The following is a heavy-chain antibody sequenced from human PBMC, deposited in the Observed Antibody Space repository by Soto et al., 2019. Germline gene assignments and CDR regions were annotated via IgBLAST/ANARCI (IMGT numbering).Heavy chain of an antibody. D-gene: IGHD3-3*01. CDR2: ISGSAGSI. CDR1: EFTFSSYT. CDR3: VKGMAILHNYYAMDV. J-gene: IGHJ6*02. V-gene: IGHV3-23*01. Sequence: PGGSLRLSCTASEFTFSSYTMSWVRQAPGKGLEWVSSISGSAGSIYYADSVKGRFTVSRDNSKDTLYLEMNTLRAEDTAVYYCVKGMAILHNYYAMDVWGQGTTVTVSS.